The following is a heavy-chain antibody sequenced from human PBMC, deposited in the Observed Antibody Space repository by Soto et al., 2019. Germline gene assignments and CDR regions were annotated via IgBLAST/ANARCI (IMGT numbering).Heavy chain of an antibody. CDR2: INHSGST. CDR1: GGSFSGYY. CDR3: AAGDLRTNYYYGMDV. Sequence: TLSLTCAVYGGSFSGYYWSWIRQPPGKGLEWIGEINHSGSTNYNPSLKSRVTTSVDTSKNQFSLKLSSVTAADTAVYYCAAGDLRTNYYYGMDVWGQGTTVTVSS. J-gene: IGHJ6*02. V-gene: IGHV4-34*01. D-gene: IGHD3-3*01.